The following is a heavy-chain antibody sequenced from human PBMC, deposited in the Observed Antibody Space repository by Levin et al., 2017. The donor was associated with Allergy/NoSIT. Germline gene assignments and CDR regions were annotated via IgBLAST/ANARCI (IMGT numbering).Heavy chain of an antibody. J-gene: IGHJ2*01. V-gene: IGHV3-9*01. CDR1: GFTFDDYA. CDR3: AKDRGYSSSLVPRGLDL. D-gene: IGHD6-13*01. CDR2: ISWNSGSI. Sequence: SLKISCAASGFTFDDYAMHWVRQAPGKGLEWVSGISWNSGSIGYADSVKGRFTISRDNAKNSLYLQMNSLRAEDTALYYCAKDRGYSSSLVPRGLDLWGRGTLVTVSS.